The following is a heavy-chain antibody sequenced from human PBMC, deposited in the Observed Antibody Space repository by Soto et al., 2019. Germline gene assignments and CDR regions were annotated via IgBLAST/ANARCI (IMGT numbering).Heavy chain of an antibody. Sequence: QVQLVQSGAEVKKPGASVKVSCKASGYTFTSYYMHWVRQAPGQGLEWMGIINPSGGSTSYAQKYQGRVTMTRDTSTSTVYMELSSLRSEDTAVYYCATPIYRDAFDIWGQGTMVTVSS. V-gene: IGHV1-46*01. J-gene: IGHJ3*02. CDR1: GYTFTSYY. CDR3: ATPIYRDAFDI. CDR2: INPSGGST.